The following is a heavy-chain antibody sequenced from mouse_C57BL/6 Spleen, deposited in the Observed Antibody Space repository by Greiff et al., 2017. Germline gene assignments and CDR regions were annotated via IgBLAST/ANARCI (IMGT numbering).Heavy chain of an antibody. V-gene: IGHV5-4*01. J-gene: IGHJ2*01. D-gene: IGHD1-1*01. CDR1: GFTFSSYA. Sequence: EVMLVESGGGLVKPGGSLKLSCAASGFTFSSYAMSWVRQTPEKRLEWVATISDGGSYTYYPDNVKGRFTISRDNAKNNLYLQMSHLKSEDTAMYYCARDRDDYYGSSSYYFDYWGQGTTLTVSS. CDR3: ARDRDDYYGSSSYYFDY. CDR2: ISDGGSYT.